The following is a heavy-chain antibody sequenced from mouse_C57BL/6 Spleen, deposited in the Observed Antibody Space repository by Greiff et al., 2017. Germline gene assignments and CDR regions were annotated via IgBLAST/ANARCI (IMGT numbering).Heavy chain of an antibody. CDR3: ARRSPWGFAY. V-gene: IGHV1-19*01. J-gene: IGHJ3*01. CDR1: GYTFTDYY. CDR2: INPYNGGT. Sequence: VQLQQSGPVLVKPGASVKMSCKASGYTFTDYYMNWVKQSHGKSLEWIGVINPYNGGTSYNQKFKGKATLTVDKSSSTAYMELNSLTSEDSAVDYCARRSPWGFAYWGQGTLVTVSA.